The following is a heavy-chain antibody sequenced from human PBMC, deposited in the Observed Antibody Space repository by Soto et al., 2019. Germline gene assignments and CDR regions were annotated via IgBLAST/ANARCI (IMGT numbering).Heavy chain of an antibody. CDR1: GGSISSFY. D-gene: IGHD1-1*01. Sequence: PSETLSLTCTVSGGSISSFYWSWIRQPPGKGLEWIGDFYNSGSTNYNPSFKSRITILVDTSKNQSSLKLSSVTAADTALYYCARRRTTGTTGYFDYGGQGTLVTVSS. V-gene: IGHV4-59*08. CDR3: ARRRTTGTTGYFDY. CDR2: FYNSGST. J-gene: IGHJ4*02.